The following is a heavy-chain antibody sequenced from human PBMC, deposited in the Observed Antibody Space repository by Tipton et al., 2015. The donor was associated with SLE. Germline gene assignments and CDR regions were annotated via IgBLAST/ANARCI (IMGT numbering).Heavy chain of an antibody. Sequence: TLSLTCTVSGGSISNHYCSWIRQPPGKGLEWIGYIYTGGDTRNNPSLKSRVALSVDVSKSQLSLHLTSVTAADTAVYFCARIRPGHGVPIGFWGQGTLVTVPS. V-gene: IGHV4-4*08. CDR2: IYTGGDT. D-gene: IGHD3-3*01. J-gene: IGHJ4*02. CDR3: ARIRPGHGVPIGF. CDR1: GGSISNHY.